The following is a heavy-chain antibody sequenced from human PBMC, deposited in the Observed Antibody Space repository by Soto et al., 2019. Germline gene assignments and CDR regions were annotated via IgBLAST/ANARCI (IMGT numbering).Heavy chain of an antibody. J-gene: IGHJ4*02. CDR3: TGLGDDYNF. CDR2: IRSKANNNAT. D-gene: IGHD4-4*01. V-gene: IGHV3-73*01. Sequence: QLVESGGGLVQPGGSLKLSCAASGFTFSGSAMHWVRQASGKGLEWVGRIRSKANNNATAYAASVKGRFTISRDDSKNTAYLQMNSLKTEDTAVYYCTGLGDDYNFGGQGTLVTVSS. CDR1: GFTFSGSA.